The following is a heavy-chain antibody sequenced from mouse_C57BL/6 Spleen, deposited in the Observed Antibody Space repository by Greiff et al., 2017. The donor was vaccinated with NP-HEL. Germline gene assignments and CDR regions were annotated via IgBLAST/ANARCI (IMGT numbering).Heavy chain of an antibody. CDR1: GFTFSSYA. CDR3: TNWAKDAMDY. D-gene: IGHD4-1*01. J-gene: IGHJ4*01. Sequence: EVKVVESGEGLVKPGGSLKLSCAASGFTFSSYAMSWVRQTPEKRLERVAYISSGGDYIYYADTVKGRFTISRDNARNTLYLQMSSLKSEDTAMYYCTNWAKDAMDYWGQGTSVTVSS. CDR2: ISSGGDYI. V-gene: IGHV5-9-1*02.